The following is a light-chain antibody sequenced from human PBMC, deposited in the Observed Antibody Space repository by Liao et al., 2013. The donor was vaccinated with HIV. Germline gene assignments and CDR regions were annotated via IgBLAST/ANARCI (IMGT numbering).Light chain of an antibody. CDR1: NIVSKS. CDR2: YDS. J-gene: IGLJ3*02. Sequence: SYELTQPPSLSVAPGRTATITCGGNNIVSKSVQWYQQKPGQAPVLVIYYDSDRPSGIPERFSGSNSGNTATLTINRVEAGDEADYYCQVWDSSSDHHWVFGGGTKLTVL. CDR3: QVWDSSSDHHWV. V-gene: IGLV3-21*04.